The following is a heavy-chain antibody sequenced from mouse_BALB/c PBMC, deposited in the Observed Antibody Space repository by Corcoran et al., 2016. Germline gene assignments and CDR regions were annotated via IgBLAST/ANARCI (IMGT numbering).Heavy chain of an antibody. J-gene: IGHJ4*01. CDR2: LDPANGNT. CDR1: GFNIKDTY. D-gene: IGHD2-4*01. CDR3: ARGYYNYYYARDY. Sequence: EVQLQQSGAELVKPGASVKLSCTASGFNIKDTYMHWVKQRPEQGLEWIGRLDPANGNTKYDPKCQGKATITADTSSNTAYLQLSSRTSEDTAVYYWARGYYNYYYARDYGGQGTSVTVSS. V-gene: IGHV14-3*02.